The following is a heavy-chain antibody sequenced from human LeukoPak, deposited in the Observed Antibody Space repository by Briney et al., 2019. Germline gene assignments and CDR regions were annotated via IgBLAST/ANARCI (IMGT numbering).Heavy chain of an antibody. Sequence: GGSLRLSCAASGFTFSSYSMNWVRQAPGKGLEWVSSISSSSSYIYYADSVKGRFTISRDNAKNSLYLQMNSLRAEDTAVYYCARLNDSSGYDDDAFDIWGQGTMATVSS. CDR3: ARLNDSSGYDDDAFDI. CDR1: GFTFSSYS. CDR2: ISSSSSYI. D-gene: IGHD3-22*01. J-gene: IGHJ3*02. V-gene: IGHV3-21*04.